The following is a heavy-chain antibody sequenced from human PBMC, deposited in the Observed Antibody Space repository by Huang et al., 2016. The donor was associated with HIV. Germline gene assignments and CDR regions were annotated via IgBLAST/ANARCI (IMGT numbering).Heavy chain of an antibody. V-gene: IGHV4-39*01. J-gene: IGHJ3*01. CDR3: ARGGSHFAGWDGFPVHPLDL. Sequence: QTRLQESGPGLVKPSETLSLTCTVSGGSISSRTYYWAWIRQPPGKGLEWIGNFYDGGSNYYSPSLSSRITMSLDTSKNQFSLRLTSVTAADTAVYYCARGGSHFAGWDGFPVHPLDLWGRGTMVTVSS. CDR2: FYDGGSN. D-gene: IGHD3-10*01. CDR1: GGSISSRTYY.